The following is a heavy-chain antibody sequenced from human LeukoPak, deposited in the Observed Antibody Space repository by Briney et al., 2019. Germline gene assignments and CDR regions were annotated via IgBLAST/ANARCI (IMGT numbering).Heavy chain of an antibody. CDR3: ARHPLKAYVSDWFDP. V-gene: IGHV4-39*01. CDR1: GGSISSRSYY. Sequence: PSETLSLTCTVSGGSISSRSYYWGWLRQPPGKGLECIASIFYSGSTYHNPSLKSRVTISVDTSKSQFSLKLSSVTAADTAVYFCARHPLKAYVSDWFDPWGQGTLVTVSS. CDR2: IFYSGST. D-gene: IGHD3-10*02. J-gene: IGHJ5*02.